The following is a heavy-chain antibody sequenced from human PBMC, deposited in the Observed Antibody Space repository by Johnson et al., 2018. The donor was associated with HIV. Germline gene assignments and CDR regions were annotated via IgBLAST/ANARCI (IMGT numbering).Heavy chain of an antibody. V-gene: IGHV3-7*02. J-gene: IGHJ3*02. CDR2: IKQDGSET. CDR3: ARALRWPNAFDI. D-gene: IGHD4-23*01. CDR1: GFTFSDYW. Sequence: VQLVESGGGLVQPGGSLRLSCAGSGFTFSDYWMKWVRQAPGKGLEWVAKIKQDGSETYYVDSVKGRFTISRDNAKNSLYLQMSSLRAEDTTIYYCARALRWPNAFDIWGQGTLVTVSS.